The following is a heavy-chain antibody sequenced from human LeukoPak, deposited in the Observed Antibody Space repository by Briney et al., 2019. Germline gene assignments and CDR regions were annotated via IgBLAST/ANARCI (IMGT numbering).Heavy chain of an antibody. Sequence: GGSLRLSCAASGFTFSSYGMHWVRQAPGKGLEWVAFIRYDGSNKYYADSVKGRLTISRDNSKNTLYLQMNSLRAEDTAVYYCAKETREPRAFDYWGQGTLVTVSS. CDR3: AKETREPRAFDY. D-gene: IGHD1-26*01. CDR2: IRYDGSNK. CDR1: GFTFSSYG. V-gene: IGHV3-30*02. J-gene: IGHJ4*02.